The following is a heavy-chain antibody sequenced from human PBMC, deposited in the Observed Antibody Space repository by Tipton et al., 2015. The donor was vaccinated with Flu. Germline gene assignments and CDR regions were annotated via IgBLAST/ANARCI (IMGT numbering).Heavy chain of an antibody. V-gene: IGHV4-59*12. CDR3: AREFSGWFDP. Sequence: TLSLTCTVSGGSMNNDYWSWIRQPPGKGLEYIGYIHYRGSTKSNPSLKSRVTISLDTSKNQFSLKLSSVTAADTAVYYCAREFSGWFDPWGQGTLVTVSS. D-gene: IGHD2/OR15-2a*01. J-gene: IGHJ5*02. CDR2: IHYRGST. CDR1: GGSMNNDY.